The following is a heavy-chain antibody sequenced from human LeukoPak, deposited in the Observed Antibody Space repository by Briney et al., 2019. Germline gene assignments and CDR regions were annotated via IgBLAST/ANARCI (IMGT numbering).Heavy chain of an antibody. CDR1: GFSFSRYG. V-gene: IGHV3-23*01. J-gene: IGHJ4*02. D-gene: IGHD5-18*01. CDR2: ISGSGDST. CDR3: AKDVHTAMVTWFDY. Sequence: GGSLRLSCAGSGFSFSRYGMHWVRQAPGKGLEWVSAISGSGDSTYFADSVKGRFTISRDNSKNTLYLQVNSLRAEDTAVYYCAKDVHTAMVTWFDYWGQGTLVTVSS.